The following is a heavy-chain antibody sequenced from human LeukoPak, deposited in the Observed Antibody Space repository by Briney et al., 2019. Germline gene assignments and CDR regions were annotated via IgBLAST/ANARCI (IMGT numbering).Heavy chain of an antibody. CDR3: ARGLILRSFWIYYYYGMDV. CDR2: INHSGST. Sequence: PSETLSLTCTVSGGSISSYYWSWIRQPPGKGLEWIGEINHSGSTNYNPSLKSRVTISVDTSKNQFSLKLSSVTAADTAVYYCARGLILRSFWIYYYYGMDVWGQGTTVTVSS. V-gene: IGHV4-34*01. CDR1: GGSISSYY. D-gene: IGHD3-9*01. J-gene: IGHJ6*02.